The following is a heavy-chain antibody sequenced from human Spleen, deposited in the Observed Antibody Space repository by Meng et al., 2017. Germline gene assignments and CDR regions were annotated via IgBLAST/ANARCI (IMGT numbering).Heavy chain of an antibody. Sequence: GESLKISCAASGFTFGSYGMHWVRQAPGNGLEWVAVIWYDGSDKYYADFVKGRFTIFRDNSKNTLSLQMNSLRAEDTALYYCARSYGDWQHALDLWGQGTMVTVSS. CDR1: GFTFGSYG. J-gene: IGHJ3*01. V-gene: IGHV3-33*01. CDR2: IWYDGSDK. D-gene: IGHD2-21*02. CDR3: ARSYGDWQHALDL.